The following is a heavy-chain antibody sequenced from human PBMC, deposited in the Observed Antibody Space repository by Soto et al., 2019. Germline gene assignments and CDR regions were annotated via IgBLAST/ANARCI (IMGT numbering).Heavy chain of an antibody. CDR1: PGYISSSRYY. Sequence: SETLALTCTVSPGYISSSRYYWGCLRSPPGKGLEWIGSIYYSGSTYYNPSLKSRVTISVDTSKNQFSLKLSSVTAADTAVYYCARRLYYDSSGFEGGGMDVWGQGATVS. J-gene: IGHJ6*02. V-gene: IGHV4-39*01. CDR3: ARRLYYDSSGFEGGGMDV. CDR2: IYYSGST. D-gene: IGHD3-22*01.